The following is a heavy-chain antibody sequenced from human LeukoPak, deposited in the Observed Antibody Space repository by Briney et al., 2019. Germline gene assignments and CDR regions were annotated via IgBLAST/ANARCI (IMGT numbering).Heavy chain of an antibody. J-gene: IGHJ4*02. Sequence: PGGSLRLSCAASGFTFSSYAMSWVRQAPGKGLEWVSAISGSGGSTYYADSVKGRFTISRDNSKNTLYLQMDSLRAEDTAVYYCAKGHDYANYFDYWGQGTLVTVSS. CDR3: AKGHDYANYFDY. D-gene: IGHD4-17*01. V-gene: IGHV3-23*01. CDR1: GFTFSSYA. CDR2: ISGSGGST.